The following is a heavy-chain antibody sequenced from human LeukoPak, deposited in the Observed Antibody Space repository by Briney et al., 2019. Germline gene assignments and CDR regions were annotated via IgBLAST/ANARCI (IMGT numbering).Heavy chain of an antibody. CDR1: GDSVSSNSAA. J-gene: IGHJ3*02. CDR3: ARAWELGDAFDI. V-gene: IGHV6-1*01. D-gene: IGHD7-27*01. Sequence: SQTLSLTCAISGDSVSSNSAAWHWIRQSPSRGREWLGRTYYRSKWYNDYAVSVKSRITINPDTSKNQFSLQMNSVTPEDTAVYYCARAWELGDAFDIWGQGTMVTVSS. CDR2: TYYRSKWYN.